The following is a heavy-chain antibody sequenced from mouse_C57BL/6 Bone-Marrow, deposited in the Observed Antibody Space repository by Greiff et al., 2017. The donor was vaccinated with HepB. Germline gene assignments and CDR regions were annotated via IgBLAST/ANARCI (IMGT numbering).Heavy chain of an antibody. CDR2: ISSGGDYI. V-gene: IGHV5-9-1*02. CDR1: GFTFSSYA. Sequence: VQLKESGEGLVKPGGSLKLSCAASGFTFSSYAMSWVRQTPEKRLEWVAYISSGGDYIYYADTVKGRFTISRDNARNTLYLQMSSLKSEDTAMYYCTREGYSTGGDYWGQGTSVTVSS. CDR3: TREGYSTGGDY. J-gene: IGHJ4*01. D-gene: IGHD2-3*01.